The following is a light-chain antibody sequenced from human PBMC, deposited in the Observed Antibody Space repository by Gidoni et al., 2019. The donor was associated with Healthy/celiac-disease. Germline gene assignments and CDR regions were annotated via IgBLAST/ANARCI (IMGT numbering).Light chain of an antibody. CDR2: EGS. Sequence: QSALTPPAYVSGSPGQSITISCTGTRSDVGSYNLVSWYQQHPGKAPKLMIYEGSKRPSGVSNRFSGSKSGNTASLTISGLQAEDEADYYCCSYAGSTWVFGGGTKLTVL. J-gene: IGLJ3*02. CDR1: RSDVGSYNL. V-gene: IGLV2-23*01. CDR3: CSYAGSTWV.